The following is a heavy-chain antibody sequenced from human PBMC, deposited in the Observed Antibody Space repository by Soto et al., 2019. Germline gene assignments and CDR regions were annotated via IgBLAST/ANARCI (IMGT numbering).Heavy chain of an antibody. V-gene: IGHV3-23*04. Sequence: EVQLVESGGGLVKPGGSLRLSCAASGFTFSTFALSWVRQAPGKGLEWVSAINGNGDDTDYVGAVKGRFTISRDNSKNALWLQMNSLRAEDTAVYYCAGPGYSSQEFWGQGTLVTVSS. D-gene: IGHD5-18*01. CDR2: INGNGDDT. J-gene: IGHJ1*01. CDR3: AGPGYSSQEF. CDR1: GFTFSTFA.